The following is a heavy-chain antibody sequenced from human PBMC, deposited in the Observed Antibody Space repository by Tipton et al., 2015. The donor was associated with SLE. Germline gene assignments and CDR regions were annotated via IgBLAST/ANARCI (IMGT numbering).Heavy chain of an antibody. Sequence: QSGAEVKKIGSSVKVSCKTSGGTFNSFGISWVRQAPGQGLEWMGTIIPVISITTYAQKFQGRVTITMDESTGAAYMELIGLRFEDTAVYYCASRATVTSFYYGLDVWGQGTTVTVSS. CDR1: GGTFNSFG. CDR3: ASRATVTSFYYGLDV. CDR2: IIPVISIT. V-gene: IGHV1-69*04. D-gene: IGHD4-17*01. J-gene: IGHJ6*02.